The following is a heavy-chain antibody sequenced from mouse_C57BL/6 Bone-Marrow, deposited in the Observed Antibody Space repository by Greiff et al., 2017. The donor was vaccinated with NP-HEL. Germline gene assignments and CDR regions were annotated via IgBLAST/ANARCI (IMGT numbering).Heavy chain of an antibody. V-gene: IGHV14-4*01. Sequence: DVQLQESGAELVRPGASVKLSCTASGFNIKDDYMHWVKQRPEQGLEWIGWIDPENGDTEYASKFQGKATITADTSSNTAYLQLSSLTSEDTAVYYCTTPYYYGSSLYYFDYWGQGTTLTVSS. CDR2: IDPENGDT. CDR1: GFNIKDDY. CDR3: TTPYYYGSSLYYFDY. J-gene: IGHJ2*01. D-gene: IGHD1-1*01.